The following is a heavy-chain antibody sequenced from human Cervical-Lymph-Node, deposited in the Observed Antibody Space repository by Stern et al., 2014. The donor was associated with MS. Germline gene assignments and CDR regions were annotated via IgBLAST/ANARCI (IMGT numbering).Heavy chain of an antibody. V-gene: IGHV4-59*01. J-gene: IGHJ5*02. CDR3: ARGATQAFDP. CDR1: GGSIRSYY. Sequence: VQLEESGPGLVKPSETLSLTCTVSGGSIRSYYWRWIRQPPGKGLAWIGYIYYSGSTNYNPSLKSRVTISVDTSKHQFSLKLSSVTAADTAVYYCARGATQAFDPWGQGTLVTVSS. CDR2: IYYSGST.